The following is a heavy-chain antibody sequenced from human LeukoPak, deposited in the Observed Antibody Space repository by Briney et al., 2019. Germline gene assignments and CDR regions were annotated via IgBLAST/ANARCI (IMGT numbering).Heavy chain of an antibody. V-gene: IGHV1-46*01. Sequence: GASVKVSCKASGYTFTSYYMHWVRQAPGQGLEWMGIINPSGGSTSYAQKFQGRVTMTRDMSTSTVYMELSSLRSEDTAVYYCARDMGPVVVAAILAFDIWGQGTMVTVSS. CDR2: INPSGGST. CDR1: GYTFTSYY. J-gene: IGHJ3*02. CDR3: ARDMGPVVVAAILAFDI. D-gene: IGHD2-15*01.